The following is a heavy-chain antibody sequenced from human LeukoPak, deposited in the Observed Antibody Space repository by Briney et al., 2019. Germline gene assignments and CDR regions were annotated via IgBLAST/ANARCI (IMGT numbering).Heavy chain of an antibody. V-gene: IGHV3-66*01. J-gene: IGHJ3*02. CDR3: ARGFGPNGFDI. CDR1: GLTVSSNS. CDR2: TDSGGGT. D-gene: IGHD3-3*01. Sequence: GGSLRLSCAASGLTVSSNSMSWVRQAPGKGLEWVSVTDSGGGTYYADSVKGRFTISRDNSKNTLYLQLNSPRAEDTAVYYCARGFGPNGFDIWGQGTMVTVSA.